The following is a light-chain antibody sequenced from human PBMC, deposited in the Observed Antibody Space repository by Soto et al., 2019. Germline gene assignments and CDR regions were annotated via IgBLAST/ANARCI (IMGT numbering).Light chain of an antibody. Sequence: DIQMTQSPSSLSASVGDRVTITCQASQDIRKNLNWYQQKPGKPPKLLIYGVSNLETGVPSRFSGSGSGTYFTLTITSLQPEDISTYYCQQFNDLITFGGGTKVEI. CDR1: QDIRKN. CDR3: QQFNDLIT. CDR2: GVS. J-gene: IGKJ4*01. V-gene: IGKV1-33*01.